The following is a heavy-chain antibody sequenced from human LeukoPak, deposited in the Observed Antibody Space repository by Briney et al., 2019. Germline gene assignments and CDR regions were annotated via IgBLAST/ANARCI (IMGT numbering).Heavy chain of an antibody. CDR1: GYSFTNYW. D-gene: IGHD3-10*01. J-gene: IGHJ4*02. CDR2: IYPGDSDT. V-gene: IGHV5-51*01. Sequence: GESLKISCMGSGYSFTNYWIGWVRQMPGKGLEWMGIIYPGDSDTRSSPSFQGQVTISADKSISTAYLQWNSLKASDTAMYYCARHGAPWFGKISGFDYWGQGTLVTVSS. CDR3: ARHGAPWFGKISGFDY.